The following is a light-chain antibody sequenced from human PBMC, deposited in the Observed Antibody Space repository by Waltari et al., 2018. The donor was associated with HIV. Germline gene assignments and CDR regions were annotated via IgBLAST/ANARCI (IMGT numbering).Light chain of an antibody. CDR2: AAS. CDR1: QDIGIY. CDR3: QQYDDLYT. J-gene: IGKJ2*01. V-gene: IGKV1-33*01. Sequence: DIQMTQSPSSLSASVGDRVTITCQASQDIGIYLNWYQQKTGKGPQLLIYAASKLQSGVPSIFSGSGSGTDFTFVISSLQPEDVGTYYCQQYDDLYTFGQGTKVDMK.